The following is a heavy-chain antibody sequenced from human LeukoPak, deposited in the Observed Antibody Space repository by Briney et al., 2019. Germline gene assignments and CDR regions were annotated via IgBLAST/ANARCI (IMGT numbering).Heavy chain of an antibody. CDR2: IYYSGST. CDR1: GGSISSYY. Sequence: SETLSLTCTVSGGSISSYYWSWIRQPPGKGLEWIGYIYYSGSTNYNPSLKSRVTISVDTSKNQFSLKLSSVTAADTAVYYCANGYYDSSVHYWGQGTLVTVSS. CDR3: ANGYYDSSVHY. J-gene: IGHJ4*02. D-gene: IGHD3-22*01. V-gene: IGHV4-59*01.